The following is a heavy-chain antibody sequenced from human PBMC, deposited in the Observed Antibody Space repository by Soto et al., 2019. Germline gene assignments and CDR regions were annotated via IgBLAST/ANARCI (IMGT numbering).Heavy chain of an antibody. V-gene: IGHV3-23*01. Sequence: EVQLLESGGGLVQPGGSLRLSCAASGFTFSSYAMSWVRQAPGKGLEWVSAISGSGGSTYYADSVKGRFTISRDNSKNPLYLHMNSLITEDTAVYYCAKAGRITMVRGAKGTTYYYFYYMDVWGQGTTVTVSS. J-gene: IGHJ6*03. CDR1: GFTFSSYA. D-gene: IGHD3-10*01. CDR2: ISGSGGST. CDR3: AKAGRITMVRGAKGTTYYYFYYMDV.